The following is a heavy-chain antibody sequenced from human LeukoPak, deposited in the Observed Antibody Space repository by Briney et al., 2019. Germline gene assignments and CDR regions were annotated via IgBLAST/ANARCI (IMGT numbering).Heavy chain of an antibody. Sequence: GGSLRLSCAASGFTFSSYAMSWVRQAPGKGLEWVSAISGSGGSTYYADSVKGRFTISRDNSKNTLYLQMNSLSAEDTAVYYCAKDSPRAGAIPQNWFDPWCQGTLVTVSS. V-gene: IGHV3-23*01. D-gene: IGHD6-13*01. CDR3: AKDSPRAGAIPQNWFDP. CDR1: GFTFSSYA. J-gene: IGHJ5*02. CDR2: ISGSGGST.